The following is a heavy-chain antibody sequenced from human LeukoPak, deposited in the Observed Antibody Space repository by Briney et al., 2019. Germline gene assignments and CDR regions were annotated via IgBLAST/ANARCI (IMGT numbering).Heavy chain of an antibody. Sequence: ASVKVSCKASGYTFTSYGISWVRQAPGQGLEWMGWISAYNGNTNNAQKLQGRVTMTTDTSTSTAYMELRSLTSDDTAVYYCARDGSPLLWFGEFSLIDYWGQGTLVTVSS. CDR2: ISAYNGNT. J-gene: IGHJ4*02. V-gene: IGHV1-18*01. D-gene: IGHD3-10*01. CDR1: GYTFTSYG. CDR3: ARDGSPLLWFGEFSLIDY.